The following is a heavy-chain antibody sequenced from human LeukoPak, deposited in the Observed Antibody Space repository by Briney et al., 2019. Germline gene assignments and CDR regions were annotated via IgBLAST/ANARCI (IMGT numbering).Heavy chain of an antibody. CDR3: ARELFQPREDYSGSGSSYYYYYNMDV. Sequence: ASVKVSCKASGGTFSRYAISWVRQAPGQGLEWMGRTIPVLGIANYAQKFQGRVTITADKSTNSAHMELSSLRSEDTAVYYCARELFQPREDYSGSGSSYYYYYNMDVWGKGPRSPSRQ. CDR2: TIPVLGIA. V-gene: IGHV1-69*04. CDR1: GGTFSRYA. D-gene: IGHD3-10*01. J-gene: IGHJ6*01.